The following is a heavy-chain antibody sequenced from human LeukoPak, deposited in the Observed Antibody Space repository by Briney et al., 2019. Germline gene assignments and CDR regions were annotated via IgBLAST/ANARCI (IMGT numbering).Heavy chain of an antibody. V-gene: IGHV3-30*02. Sequence: GGSLRLSCAASGFTFSSYAMHWVRQAPGKGLEWVAFIRYDGSNKYYADSVKGRFTISRDNSKNTLYLQMNSLRAEDTAVYYCAKDLVATTGYYMDVWGKGTTVTISS. CDR3: AKDLVATTGYYMDV. J-gene: IGHJ6*03. CDR1: GFTFSSYA. D-gene: IGHD5-12*01. CDR2: IRYDGSNK.